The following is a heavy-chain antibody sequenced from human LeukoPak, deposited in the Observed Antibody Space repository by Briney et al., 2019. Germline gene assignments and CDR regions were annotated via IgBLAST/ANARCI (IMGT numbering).Heavy chain of an antibody. CDR3: AKAAGDFDWLLGTYFDY. V-gene: IGHV3-23*01. Sequence: PGGSLRLSCAASGFTFSSYAMSWVRQAPGKGLEWVSAISGSGGSTYYADSVKGRFTISRDNSKNTLYLQMNSLRAEDTAVYYCAKAAGDFDWLLGTYFDYWGQGTLVTVSS. CDR2: ISGSGGST. CDR1: GFTFSSYA. J-gene: IGHJ4*02. D-gene: IGHD3-9*01.